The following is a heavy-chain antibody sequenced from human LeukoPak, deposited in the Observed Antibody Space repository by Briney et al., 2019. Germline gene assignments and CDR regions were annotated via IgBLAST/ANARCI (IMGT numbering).Heavy chain of an antibody. CDR3: ARGGSYYYYYYYMDV. D-gene: IGHD1-26*01. V-gene: IGHV1-18*01. CDR2: ISAYNGNT. J-gene: IGHJ6*03. CDR1: GYTFTSYG. Sequence: GASVKVSCKASGYTFTSYGISWVRQAPGQGLEWMGWISAYNGNTNYAQKLQGRVTMTTDTPTSTAYMELRSLRSDDTAVYYCARGGSYYYYYYYMDVWGKGTTVTVSS.